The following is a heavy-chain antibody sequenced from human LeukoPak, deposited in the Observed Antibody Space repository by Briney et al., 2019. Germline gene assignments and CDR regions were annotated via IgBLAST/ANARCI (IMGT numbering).Heavy chain of an antibody. D-gene: IGHD2-2*01. V-gene: IGHV3-21*01. CDR2: ISSSSSYI. Sequence: GGSLRLSCAASGFTFSSYSMNWVRQAPGKGLEWVSSISSSSSYIYYADSVKGRFTISRDNAKNSLYLQMNSLRTEDTAVYYCAREGGGYCSSTSCYRGYYFDYWGQGTLVTVSS. CDR3: AREGGGYCSSTSCYRGYYFDY. CDR1: GFTFSSYS. J-gene: IGHJ4*02.